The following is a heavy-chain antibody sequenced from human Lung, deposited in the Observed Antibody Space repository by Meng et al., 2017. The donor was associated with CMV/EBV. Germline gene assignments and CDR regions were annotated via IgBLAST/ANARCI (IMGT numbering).Heavy chain of an antibody. J-gene: IGHJ4*02. V-gene: IGHV2-5*01. D-gene: IGHD3-16*01. CDR1: AFSLSTSGVG. CDR2: IYWNDNK. CDR3: AHTTPRSGLNY. Sequence: CAFSAFSLSTSGVGVGWIRQPPGKALEWLALIYWNDNKRYSPSLKSRLTITKDTSKNQVVLTMPNMDPVDTATYYCAHTTPRSGLNYWGQGTLVTVSS.